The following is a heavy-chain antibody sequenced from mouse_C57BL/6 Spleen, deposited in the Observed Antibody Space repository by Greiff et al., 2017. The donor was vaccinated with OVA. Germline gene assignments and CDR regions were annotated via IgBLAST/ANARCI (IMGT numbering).Heavy chain of an antibody. CDR2: ISYDGSN. CDR3: ARGGWLLHSAMDD. Sequence: ASQSLSLTCSVTGYSITSGYYWNWIRQFPGNKLEWMGYISYDGSNNYNPSLKNRISITRDTSKNQFFLKLNSVTTEDTATYYCARGGWLLHSAMDDWGQGTSVTVSA. CDR1: GYSITSGYY. D-gene: IGHD2-3*01. V-gene: IGHV3-6*01. J-gene: IGHJ4*01.